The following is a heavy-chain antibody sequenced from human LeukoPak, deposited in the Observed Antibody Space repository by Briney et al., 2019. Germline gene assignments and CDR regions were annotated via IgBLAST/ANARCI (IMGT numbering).Heavy chain of an antibody. V-gene: IGHV3-23*01. CDR2: ISGSASRT. CDR1: GFTFSDYA. J-gene: IGHJ6*04. D-gene: IGHD2-2*01. CDR3: AKGGHCSSTDCHDGRMDV. Sequence: PGGSLRLSCAASGFTFSDYAMSWVRQAPGKGLEWVSVISGSASRTYYADSVKGRFTISRDNSKNTLYLQMSSLRAEDTAVYSCAKGGHCSSTDCHDGRMDVWGKGTTVTVSS.